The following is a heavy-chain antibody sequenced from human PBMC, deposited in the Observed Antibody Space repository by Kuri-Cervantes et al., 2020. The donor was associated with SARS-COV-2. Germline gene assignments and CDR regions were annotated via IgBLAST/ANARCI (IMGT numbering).Heavy chain of an antibody. V-gene: IGHV1-69*13. Sequence: VNVSFKDSGYTHIGFYLHWVRQAPAQGVEWMGGIIPIFGTANYAQKFQGRVTITADESTSTAYMELSSLSSEDTAVYYCARGGWSSSPAAAAGSYYDYYMDVWGKGTTVTVSS. CDR3: ARGGWSSSPAAAAGSYYDYYMDV. J-gene: IGHJ6*03. D-gene: IGHD6-13*01. CDR2: IIPIFGTA. CDR1: GYTHIGFY.